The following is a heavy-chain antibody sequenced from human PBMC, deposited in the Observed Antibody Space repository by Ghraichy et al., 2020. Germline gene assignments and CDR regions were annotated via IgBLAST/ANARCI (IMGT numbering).Heavy chain of an antibody. CDR1: GFTFSNYA. CDR3: AKGMGGDCSSPNCYSRLVDS. Sequence: GESLNISCAASGFTFSNYAMSWVRQAPGKGLEWVSAISGSGDSTYYADSVKGRFTISRDNSKKTLDLQMNSLRAGDTSVYYCAKGMGGDCSSPNCYSRLVDSWGQGTLVTVSP. J-gene: IGHJ5*01. D-gene: IGHD2-2*01. CDR2: ISGSGDST. V-gene: IGHV3-23*01.